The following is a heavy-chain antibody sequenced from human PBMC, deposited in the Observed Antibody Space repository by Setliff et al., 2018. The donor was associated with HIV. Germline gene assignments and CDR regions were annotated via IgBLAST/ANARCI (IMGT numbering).Heavy chain of an antibody. J-gene: IGHJ3*02. V-gene: IGHV3-7*03. CDR2: IKQDGSEK. D-gene: IGHD3-22*01. Sequence: PGGSLRLSCAASGFTFSSYWMSWVRQAPGKGLEWVANIKQDGSEKYYVDSVKGRFTISRDNAKNSLYLQMNSLRAEDTAVYYRARRGITMIVVDLAAAFDIWGQGTMVTVSS. CDR3: ARRGITMIVVDLAAAFDI. CDR1: GFTFSSYW.